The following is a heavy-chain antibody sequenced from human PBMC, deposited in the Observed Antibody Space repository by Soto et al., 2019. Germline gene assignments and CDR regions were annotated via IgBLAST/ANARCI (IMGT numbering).Heavy chain of an antibody. CDR1: GGCINSGDYY. V-gene: IGHV4-30-4*01. CDR3: SRAKGLVTVTTSWFDP. CDR2: VYYSGRT. D-gene: IGHD4-17*01. J-gene: IGHJ5*02. Sequence: SETLYLTSTVSGGCINSGDYYWSWIRQHPGKGLEWIGYVYYSGRTDYNPSLKRRVSISADTSKNQFSLKLSSVTAADTAVYYCSRAKGLVTVTTSWFDPWGQGTLVTVSS.